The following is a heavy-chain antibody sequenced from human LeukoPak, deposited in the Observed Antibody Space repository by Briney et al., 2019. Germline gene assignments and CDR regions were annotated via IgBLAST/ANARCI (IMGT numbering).Heavy chain of an antibody. V-gene: IGHV3-48*03. CDR2: ITISGHTK. Sequence: GGSLRLSCAASGFDLHTYEMNWVRQAPGKGLEWIAGITISGHTKNYADSVKGRFTISRDSARTSLYLQMNSLRVEDTGVYFCARGDPHADLWGQGTLVTVSS. CDR3: ARGDPHADL. CDR1: GFDLHTYE. J-gene: IGHJ5*02.